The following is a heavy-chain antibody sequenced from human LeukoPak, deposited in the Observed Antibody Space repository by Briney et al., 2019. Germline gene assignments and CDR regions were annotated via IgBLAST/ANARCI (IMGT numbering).Heavy chain of an antibody. CDR1: GYTFTGYY. CDR2: ISAYNGNT. CDR3: ARISTAGAYYDILTGYYP. D-gene: IGHD3-9*01. V-gene: IGHV1-18*04. J-gene: IGHJ5*02. Sequence: ASVKVSCKASGYTFTGYYIHWVRQAPGQGLEWMGWISAYNGNTNYAQKLQGRVTMTTDTSTSTAYMELRSLRSDDTAVYYCARISTAGAYYDILTGYYPWGQGTLVTVSS.